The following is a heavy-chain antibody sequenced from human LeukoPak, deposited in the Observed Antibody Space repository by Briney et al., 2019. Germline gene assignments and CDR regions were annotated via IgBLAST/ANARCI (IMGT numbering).Heavy chain of an antibody. J-gene: IGHJ5*02. D-gene: IGHD5-12*01. Sequence: PGRSLRLSCAASGFTFSSYAMPWVRQAPGKGLEWVAVISYDGSNKYYADSVKGRFTISRDNSKNTLYLQMNSLRAEDTAVYYCARGYSGYVRKDWFDPWGQGTLVTVSS. V-gene: IGHV3-30*01. CDR3: ARGYSGYVRKDWFDP. CDR1: GFTFSSYA. CDR2: ISYDGSNK.